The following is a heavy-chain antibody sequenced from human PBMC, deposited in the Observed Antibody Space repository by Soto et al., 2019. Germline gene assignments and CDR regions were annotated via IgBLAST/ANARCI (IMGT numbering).Heavy chain of an antibody. CDR1: AFTFSDYA. CDR2: ITAGGNT. CDR3: AKCPTATTTRADY. V-gene: IGHV3-23*01. Sequence: EVQLLESGGGLVQPGGSLRLSCAASAFTFSDYAMNWVRQAPGKGLEWVSQITAGGNTYYADSVKGRFTISRDNSKDTLSLQMNSLSAEDTAVYYCAKCPTATTTRADYWGQGILVTVSS. D-gene: IGHD1-1*01. J-gene: IGHJ4*02.